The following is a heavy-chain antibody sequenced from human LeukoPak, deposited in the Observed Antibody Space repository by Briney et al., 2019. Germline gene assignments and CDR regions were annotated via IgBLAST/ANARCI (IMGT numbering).Heavy chain of an antibody. CDR3: ARRYCYGGSCYSAHDY. V-gene: IGHV4-59*08. CDR1: GGSINGYY. CDR2: IYYSGST. J-gene: IGHJ4*02. Sequence: SETLSLTCTVSGGSINGYYWTWIRPPPGEGLDWIGYIYYSGSTKYNPSLKSRVTISVDTSKNQFSLKLSSVTAADTAVYYCARRYCYGGSCYSAHDYWGQGTLVTVSS. D-gene: IGHD2-15*01.